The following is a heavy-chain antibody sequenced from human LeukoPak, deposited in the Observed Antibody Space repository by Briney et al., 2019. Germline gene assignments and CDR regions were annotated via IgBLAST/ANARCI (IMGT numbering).Heavy chain of an antibody. CDR3: AKFPSSSWYAWFEP. CDR1: GLTFSSYA. J-gene: IGHJ5*02. Sequence: GGSLRLSCSASGLTFSSYAMNMFLEAPAKKLKWVSAISGSGGSKYYADSVKGRFTISRDNFKSTLYLQMNSLRAEDTAVYYCAKFPSSSWYAWFEPWGQGTLVTVSS. CDR2: ISGSGGSK. D-gene: IGHD6-13*01. V-gene: IGHV3-23*01.